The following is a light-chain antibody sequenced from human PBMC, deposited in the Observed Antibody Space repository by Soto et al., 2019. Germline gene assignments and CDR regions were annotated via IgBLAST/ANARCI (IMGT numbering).Light chain of an antibody. CDR3: QQYDSIPYT. CDR1: QTINSW. CDR2: KAS. J-gene: IGKJ2*01. V-gene: IGKV1-5*03. Sequence: DIQMTQSPSTLSASVRDRVTITRRASQTINSWLAGYQQRPGEAPRLLIYKASTLESGVPSRFSGSGSGTEFTLTLSTLQPDDFATYYCQQYDSIPYTFGQGTKLDI.